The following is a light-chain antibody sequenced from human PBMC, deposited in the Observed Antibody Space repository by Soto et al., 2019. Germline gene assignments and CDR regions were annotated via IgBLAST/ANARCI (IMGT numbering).Light chain of an antibody. CDR3: QQYGSSPPLT. J-gene: IGKJ4*01. Sequence: EIVLTQSPDSLSLSPGGRATLSCRASRSVSSSFLAWYQQKPGQAPRLLIYGASSRATGIPDRFSGSGSGTDFTLTISRLEPEDFAVYYCQQYGSSPPLTFGGGTKVDIK. CDR1: RSVSSSF. V-gene: IGKV3-20*01. CDR2: GAS.